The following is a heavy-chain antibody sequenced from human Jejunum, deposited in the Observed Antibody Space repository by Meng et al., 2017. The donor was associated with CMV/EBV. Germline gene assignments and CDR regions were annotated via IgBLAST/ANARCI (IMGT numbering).Heavy chain of an antibody. V-gene: IGHV3-30-3*01. J-gene: IGHJ4*02. CDR1: GFIFRAWA. D-gene: IGHD4-17*01. CDR2: ISNDGSKK. CDR3: VGDPAYGDSSFDY. Sequence: SGFIFRAWAMHWDRRAPGRGLEGVAVISNDGSKKYFADSVKGRFNISRDNSKNTLYLQMNSMRIEDTAMYFCVGDPAYGDSSFDYWGQGTLVTVSS.